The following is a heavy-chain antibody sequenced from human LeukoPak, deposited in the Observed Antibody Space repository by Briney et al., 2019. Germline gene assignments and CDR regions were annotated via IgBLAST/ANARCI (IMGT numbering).Heavy chain of an antibody. CDR1: GFNVSKNY. Sequence: GGSLRLSCAASGFNVSKNYMSWVRQAPGKGLEWVSVIYSAGTTYYADSVRGRFTISREKSKNTLHLQMNTLRAEDTAVYFCVRDLAPLLWFGEPREVWGKGTTVTVSS. J-gene: IGHJ6*04. CDR3: VRDLAPLLWFGEPREV. CDR2: IYSAGTT. V-gene: IGHV3-53*01. D-gene: IGHD3-10*01.